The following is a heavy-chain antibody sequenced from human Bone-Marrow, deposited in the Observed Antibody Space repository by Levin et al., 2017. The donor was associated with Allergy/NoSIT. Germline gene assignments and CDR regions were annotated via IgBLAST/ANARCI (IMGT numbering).Heavy chain of an antibody. CDR1: GITFSYYA. Sequence: GGSLRLSCVVSGITFSYYAVSWVRQAPGKGLEWVSTITSTGSASFYADSVKGRFTISRDNSKNTLYLQMNSLSAGDTAVYFCSNTDGNFFDYWGRGTLVTVSS. V-gene: IGHV3-23*01. J-gene: IGHJ4*01. CDR3: SNTDGNFFDY. D-gene: IGHD5-24*01. CDR2: ITSTGSAS.